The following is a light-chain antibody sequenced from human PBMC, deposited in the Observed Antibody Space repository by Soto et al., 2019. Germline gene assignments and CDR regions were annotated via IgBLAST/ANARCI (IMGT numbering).Light chain of an antibody. CDR3: QQYNNRPRT. CDR1: QSVSSN. Sequence: EIVMTQSPATLSVSPGEGATLSCRASQSVSSNLAWYQQKPGQAPRLLTYGASTRATGIPARFSGTGFGTEFTLTISSLQSGDSAVYYCQQYNNRPRTFGQGTKVEIK. CDR2: GAS. J-gene: IGKJ1*01. V-gene: IGKV3-15*01.